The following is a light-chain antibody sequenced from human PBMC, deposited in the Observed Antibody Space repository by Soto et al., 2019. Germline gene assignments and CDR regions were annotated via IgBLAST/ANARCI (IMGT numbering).Light chain of an antibody. Sequence: EIVLTQSPATLPLSPGERATLSCRASQRIGTYLAWYQQKPGQAPRLLIYDSSNRATGIPPRFSGSGSGTDFTLTISRLESEDFAVYFCQQRSTSPPPWTFGQGNKVEIK. CDR3: QQRSTSPPPWT. V-gene: IGKV3-11*01. J-gene: IGKJ1*01. CDR2: DSS. CDR1: QRIGTY.